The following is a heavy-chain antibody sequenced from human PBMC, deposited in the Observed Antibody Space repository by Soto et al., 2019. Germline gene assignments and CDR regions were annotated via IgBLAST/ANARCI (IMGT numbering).Heavy chain of an antibody. V-gene: IGHV3-48*03. Sequence: HPGGSLRLSCAASGFTFSSYEMNWVRQAPGKGLEWVSYISSSGSTIYYADSVKGRFTISRDNAKNSLYLQMNSLRAEDTAVYYCARATTRNYYYYYGMDVWGQGTTVTVSS. CDR1: GFTFSSYE. CDR3: ARATTRNYYYYYGMDV. CDR2: ISSSGSTI. D-gene: IGHD4-17*01. J-gene: IGHJ6*02.